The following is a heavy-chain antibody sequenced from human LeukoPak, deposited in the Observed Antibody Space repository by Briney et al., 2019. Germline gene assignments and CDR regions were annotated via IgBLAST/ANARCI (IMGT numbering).Heavy chain of an antibody. CDR1: GYTFSSCG. V-gene: IGHV1-18*04. CDR3: ASGHYDSGSSYLGLDH. CDR2: ISVYNGNT. J-gene: IGHJ4*02. Sequence: ASVTVSFKASGYTFSSCGISWVRQAPGEGLEGMGWISVYNGNTNYAQRFQGRVTMTTDTSTNAAYMELRSLTSDDTAVYYCASGHYDSGSSYLGLDHWGQGTLVTVSS. D-gene: IGHD3-10*01.